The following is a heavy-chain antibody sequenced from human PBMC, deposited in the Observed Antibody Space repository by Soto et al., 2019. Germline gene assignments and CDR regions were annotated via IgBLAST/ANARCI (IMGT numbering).Heavy chain of an antibody. CDR2: ISGSGGST. J-gene: IGHJ5*02. Sequence: VGSLRLSCAASGFTFSSYAMSWVRQAPGKGLEWVSAISGSGGSTYYADSVKGRFTISRDNSKNTLYLQMNSLRAEDTAVYYCAKDTATIFGVVITPNWFDPWGQGTLVTVSS. V-gene: IGHV3-23*01. D-gene: IGHD3-3*01. CDR3: AKDTATIFGVVITPNWFDP. CDR1: GFTFSSYA.